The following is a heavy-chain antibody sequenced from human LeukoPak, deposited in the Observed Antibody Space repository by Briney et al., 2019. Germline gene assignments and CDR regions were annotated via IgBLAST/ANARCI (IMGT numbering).Heavy chain of an antibody. D-gene: IGHD3-22*01. Sequence: PGGSLRLSCTGSGFTFGDYATSWVRHAPGKGLEWVGFIRTKAFGGTTEYAASVKDRFSISRDDSKSIAYLQMNSLKTEDTAVYFCTRGLRYYENSARRGYDFDYWGQGTLVTVSS. CDR1: GFTFGDYA. CDR2: IRTKAFGGTT. V-gene: IGHV3-49*04. CDR3: TRGLRYYENSARRGYDFDY. J-gene: IGHJ4*02.